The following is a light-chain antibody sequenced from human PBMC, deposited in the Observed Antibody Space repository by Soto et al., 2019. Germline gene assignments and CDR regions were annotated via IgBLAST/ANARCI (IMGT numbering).Light chain of an antibody. CDR1: QTITHY. CDR2: DAS. Sequence: DIHMTQSPSFLTASEGASVTITWRANQTITHYLNWIQQKPGKAPALLIHDASSLQSGDPPPFSGRGAGTDFTLTITSQLLADFAPDFGQLSYVLPRTVGQGTKVE. J-gene: IGKJ1*01. V-gene: IGKV1-39*01. CDR3: QLSYVLPRT.